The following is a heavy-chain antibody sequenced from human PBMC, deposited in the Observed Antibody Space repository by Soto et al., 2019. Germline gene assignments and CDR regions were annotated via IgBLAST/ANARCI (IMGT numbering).Heavy chain of an antibody. CDR3: ARGYCSGGSCPSWFDP. Sequence: SVKVSCKASGGTFSSYAISWVRQAPGQGLEWMGGIIPIFGTANYAQKFQGRVTITADESTSTAYMELSSLRSEDTAVYYCARGYCSGGSCPSWFDPWGQGTLVTVSS. CDR2: IIPIFGTA. J-gene: IGHJ5*02. V-gene: IGHV1-69*13. CDR1: GGTFSSYA. D-gene: IGHD2-15*01.